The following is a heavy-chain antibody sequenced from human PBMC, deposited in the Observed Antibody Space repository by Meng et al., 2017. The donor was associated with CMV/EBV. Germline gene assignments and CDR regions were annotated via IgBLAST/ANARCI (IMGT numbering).Heavy chain of an antibody. CDR2: INSDGSST. D-gene: IGHD1-14*01. Sequence: GGSLRLSCTVPGVTFSSYWMHWVRQAPGKGLVWVSRINSDGSSTSYADSVKGRFTISRDNAKNTLYLQMNSLRAEDTAVYYCARTGVFSRGKVVWFDPWGRGTLVTVSS. J-gene: IGHJ5*02. CDR3: ARTGVFSRGKVVWFDP. V-gene: IGHV3-74*01. CDR1: GVTFSSYW.